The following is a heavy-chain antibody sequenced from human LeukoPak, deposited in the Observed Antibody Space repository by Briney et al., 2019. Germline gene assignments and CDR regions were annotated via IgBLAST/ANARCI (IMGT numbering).Heavy chain of an antibody. J-gene: IGHJ4*02. V-gene: IGHV3-30*02. D-gene: IGHD6-19*01. CDR1: GFTFSSYG. Sequence: PGGSLRLSCAASGFTFSSYGMSWVRQAPGKGLEWVAFIRHDGSNKYYADSVKGRFTISRDNSKNTLYLQMNSLRAEDTAVYYCAKLAGTFDYWGQGTLVTVSS. CDR2: IRHDGSNK. CDR3: AKLAGTFDY.